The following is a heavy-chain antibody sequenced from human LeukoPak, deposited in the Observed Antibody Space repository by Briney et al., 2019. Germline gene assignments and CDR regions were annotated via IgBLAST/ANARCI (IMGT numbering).Heavy chain of an antibody. CDR3: ARDLGSGWSSGTYYTDV. J-gene: IGHJ6*03. Sequence: PSETLSLTCAVYGGSFSGYYWSWIRQPPGKGLEWIGEINHSGSTNYNPSLKSRVTISVDTSKNQFSLKLSSVTAADTAVYYCARDLGSGWSSGTYYTDVWGKGTTVTVSS. CDR1: GGSFSGYY. D-gene: IGHD6-19*01. CDR2: INHSGST. V-gene: IGHV4-34*01.